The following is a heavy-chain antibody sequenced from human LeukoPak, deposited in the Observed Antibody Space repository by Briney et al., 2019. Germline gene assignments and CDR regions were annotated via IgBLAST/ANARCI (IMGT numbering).Heavy chain of an antibody. CDR3: ARDGDYGGHFDY. Sequence: GGTLRLSCAASGFFFSTFGMSWVRQAPGKGLEWVSAISVGGGNTYYADSVKGRFTISRDNSKNTLYLQMNSLRAEDTAVYYCARDGDYGGHFDYWGQGTLVTVSS. V-gene: IGHV3-23*01. J-gene: IGHJ4*02. CDR2: ISVGGGNT. D-gene: IGHD4-23*01. CDR1: GFFFSTFG.